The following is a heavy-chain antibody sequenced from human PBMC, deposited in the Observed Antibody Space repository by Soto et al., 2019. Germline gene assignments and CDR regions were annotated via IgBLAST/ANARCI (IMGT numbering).Heavy chain of an antibody. CDR3: AREPADTAMVIYYYYYGMDV. CDR2: ISAYNGDT. V-gene: IGHV1-18*01. D-gene: IGHD5-18*01. Sequence: ASVKVSCKASGYTFTSYGISWVRQAPGQGLEWMGWISAYNGDTNYAQKLQGRVTMTTDTSTSTAYMELRSLRSDDTAVYYCAREPADTAMVIYYYYYGMDVWGQGTTVTVSS. CDR1: GYTFTSYG. J-gene: IGHJ6*02.